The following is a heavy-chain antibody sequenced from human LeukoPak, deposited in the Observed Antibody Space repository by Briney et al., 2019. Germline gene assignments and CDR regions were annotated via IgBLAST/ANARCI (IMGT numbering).Heavy chain of an antibody. J-gene: IGHJ4*02. V-gene: IGHV3-43*02. D-gene: IGHD6-19*01. CDR3: ARESETSGWYDY. CDR1: GLIFDTYA. Sequence: GGSLRLSCAAPGLIFDTYAIHWVRQAPGKGLEWVSLISGDGGSTFYADSVRGRFTISRDNTRKSLSLQMSSLRSEDTALYYCARESETSGWYDYWGQGTLVTVSS. CDR2: ISGDGGST.